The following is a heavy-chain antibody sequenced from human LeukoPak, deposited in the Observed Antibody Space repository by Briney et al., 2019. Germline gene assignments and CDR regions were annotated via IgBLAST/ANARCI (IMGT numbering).Heavy chain of an antibody. CDR1: GGSISSGDYY. CDR2: IYYSGST. D-gene: IGHD6-13*01. Sequence: PSQTLSLTCTVSGGSISSGDYYWSWIRQPPGKGLEWIGYIYYSGSTYYNPSLKSRVTISVDTSKNQFSLKLSSVTAADTAVYYCARQGGSSWPLDYWGQGTVVTVLS. CDR3: ARQGGSSWPLDY. J-gene: IGHJ4*02. V-gene: IGHV4-30-4*01.